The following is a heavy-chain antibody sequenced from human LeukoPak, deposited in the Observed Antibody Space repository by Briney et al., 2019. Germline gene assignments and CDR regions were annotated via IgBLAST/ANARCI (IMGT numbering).Heavy chain of an antibody. CDR2: IYNSGST. CDR3: AGGTVHWCDY. CDR1: GGSISSYY. D-gene: IGHD2-8*02. V-gene: IGHV4-59*01. Sequence: SETLSLTCTVSGGSISSYYWSWIRQPPGKGLEWIGNIYNSGSTNYNPSLKSRVTISVDTSKNQFSLKLSSVTAADTAVYYCAGGTVHWCDYWGQGTLVTVSS. J-gene: IGHJ4*02.